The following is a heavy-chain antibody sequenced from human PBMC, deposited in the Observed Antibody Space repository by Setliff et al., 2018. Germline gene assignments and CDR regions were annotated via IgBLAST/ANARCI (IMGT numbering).Heavy chain of an antibody. CDR3: ARDPLTTNRRRAFDI. CDR2: IYSSGTT. CDR1: GDSLTRSSSW. Sequence: PSETLSLTCSVFGDSLTRSSSWWGWIRQPAGKGLEWIGNIYSSGTTKYNPSLKSRVTMSVDTSKNQFSLKLSSVTAADTAVYYCARDPLTTNRRRAFDIWGQGTMVTVSS. J-gene: IGHJ3*02. D-gene: IGHD4-17*01. V-gene: IGHV4-61*10.